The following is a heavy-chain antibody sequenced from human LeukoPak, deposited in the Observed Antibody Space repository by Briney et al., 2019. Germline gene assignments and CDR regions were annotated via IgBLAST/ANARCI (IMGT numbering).Heavy chain of an antibody. CDR1: GFTFSSYA. J-gene: IGHJ4*02. CDR3: AKEGPEVVPALVVVAAADY. CDR2: ISYDGSNK. D-gene: IGHD2-15*01. Sequence: PGGSLRLSCAASGFTFSSYAMHWVRQAPGKGLEWVAVISYDGSNKYYVDSVKGRFTISRDNSKNTLYLQMNSLRAEDTAVYYCAKEGPEVVPALVVVAAADYWGQGTLVTVSS. V-gene: IGHV3-30*04.